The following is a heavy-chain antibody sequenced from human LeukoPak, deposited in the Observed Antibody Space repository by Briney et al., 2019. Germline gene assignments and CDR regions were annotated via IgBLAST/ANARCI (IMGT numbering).Heavy chain of an antibody. D-gene: IGHD1-26*01. J-gene: IGHJ4*02. CDR3: ARGYYSGASDLDY. Sequence: ASVKVSCKASGGTFSSYAISWVRQAPGQGLEWMGGIIPIFGTANYAQKFQGRVTMTRDTSTSTVYMELSSLRSEDTAVYYCARGYYSGASDLDYWGQGTLVTVSS. CDR2: IIPIFGTA. CDR1: GGTFSSYA. V-gene: IGHV1-69*05.